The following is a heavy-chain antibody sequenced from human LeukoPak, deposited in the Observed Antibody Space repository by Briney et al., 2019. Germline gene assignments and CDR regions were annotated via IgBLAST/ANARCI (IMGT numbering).Heavy chain of an antibody. CDR2: ITSSGGTT. J-gene: IGHJ4*02. V-gene: IGHV3-23*01. Sequence: PGGSLRLSCAASGFTFSIYAMRGVREAPGKGLEWVSYITSSGGTTYYADSVKGRFTISRDNSKNTLYLQMNSLRAEDTAVYYCAKTFLTAYYFDSWGQGTLVTVSS. D-gene: IGHD3-9*01. CDR3: AKTFLTAYYFDS. CDR1: GFTFSIYA.